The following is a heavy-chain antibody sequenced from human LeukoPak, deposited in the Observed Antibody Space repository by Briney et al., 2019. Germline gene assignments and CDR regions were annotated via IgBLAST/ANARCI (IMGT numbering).Heavy chain of an antibody. CDR1: GFTVSSNY. Sequence: GGSLRLSCAASGFTVSSNYVSWVRQAPGKGLEWVSIIYSGGGTYYADSVKGRFTISRDNSKNTLYLQMNSVRADDTGVYYCARYSSGWYGHFDYWGQGTLVTVSS. J-gene: IGHJ4*02. D-gene: IGHD6-19*01. CDR2: IYSGGGT. V-gene: IGHV3-53*01. CDR3: ARYSSGWYGHFDY.